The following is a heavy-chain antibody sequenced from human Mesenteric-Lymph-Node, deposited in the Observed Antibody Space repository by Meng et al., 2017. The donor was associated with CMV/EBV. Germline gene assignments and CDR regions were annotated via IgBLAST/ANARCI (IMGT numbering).Heavy chain of an antibody. J-gene: IGHJ4*02. V-gene: IGHV3-33*08. CDR2: KK. CDR3: AREGGEYQLLSTVDY. D-gene: IGHD2-2*01. Sequence: GESLKISCAASGFTFSSYAMSWVRQAPGKGLGKKSYADSVKGRFTISRDNSKNTLYLQMNSLRAEDTAVYYCAREGGEYQLLSTVDYWGQGTLVTVSS. CDR1: GFTFSSYA.